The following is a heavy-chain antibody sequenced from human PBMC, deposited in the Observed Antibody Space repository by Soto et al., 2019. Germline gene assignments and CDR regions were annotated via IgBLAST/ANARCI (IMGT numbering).Heavy chain of an antibody. V-gene: IGHV1-8*01. D-gene: IGHD6-19*01. CDR2: MNPNSGNT. J-gene: IGHJ5*02. CDR3: ARVSSGWYPNWFDP. Sequence: ASVKVSCKASGYTFTSYDINWVRQATGQGLEWMGWMNPNSGNTGYAQKFQGRVTMTRNTSISTAYMELSSLRSEDTAVYYCARVSSGWYPNWFDPWGQGTLVTAPQ. CDR1: GYTFTSYD.